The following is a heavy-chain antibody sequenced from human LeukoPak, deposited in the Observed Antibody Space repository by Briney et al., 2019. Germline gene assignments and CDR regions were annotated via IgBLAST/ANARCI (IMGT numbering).Heavy chain of an antibody. CDR1: GFTFSSYS. CDR3: ARGGYGSGSYPHYY. V-gene: IGHV3-21*03. Sequence: PGGSLRLSCAASGFTFSSYSMNWVRQAPGKGLEWVSSISSSSSYIYYADSVKGRFTISRDNAKNSLYLQMNSLRAEDTAVYYCARGGYGSGSYPHYYWGQGTLVTVSS. J-gene: IGHJ4*02. CDR2: ISSSSSYI. D-gene: IGHD3-10*01.